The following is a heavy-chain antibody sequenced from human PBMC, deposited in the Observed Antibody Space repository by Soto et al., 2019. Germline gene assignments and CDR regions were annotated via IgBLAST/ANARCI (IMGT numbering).Heavy chain of an antibody. V-gene: IGHV3-48*03. Sequence: GGSLRVSCAASVFTFSSYEMNWVRQGPGQGLEWVSYISDSGLTVYYADSVKGRFTVSRDNAQNSVYLQMNSLRTEDTAVYYCARDLLHYDFWSGYSAYFYYGMDVWGPGTTVTVSS. J-gene: IGHJ6*02. CDR2: ISDSGLTV. D-gene: IGHD3-3*01. CDR1: VFTFSSYE. CDR3: ARDLLHYDFWSGYSAYFYYGMDV.